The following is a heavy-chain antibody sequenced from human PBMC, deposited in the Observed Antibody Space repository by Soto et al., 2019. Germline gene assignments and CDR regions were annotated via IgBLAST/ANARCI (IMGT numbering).Heavy chain of an antibody. D-gene: IGHD3-16*01. V-gene: IGHV4-59*01. J-gene: IGHJ4*02. CDR1: GGSISSYY. Sequence: QVQLQESGPGLVKPSETLSLTCTVSGGSISSYYWSWIRQPPGKGLEWIGYIYYSGSTNYNPSLKSRVTISVDTSKNQFSLKLSSVTAADTAVYYCARRYGGNFDYWGQGTLVTASS. CDR2: IYYSGST. CDR3: ARRYGGNFDY.